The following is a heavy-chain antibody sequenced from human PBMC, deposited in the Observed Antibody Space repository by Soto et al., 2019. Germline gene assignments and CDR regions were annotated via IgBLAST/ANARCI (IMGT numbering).Heavy chain of an antibody. Sequence: ASVKVSCKASGYTFTSYAMHWVRQAPGQRLEWMGWINAGSGNTKYSQKFQGRVTITRDTSASTAYMELSSLRSEDTAVYYCARELIAAAGAFDYWGQGTLVTVSS. D-gene: IGHD6-13*01. CDR1: GYTFTSYA. CDR2: INAGSGNT. CDR3: ARELIAAAGAFDY. J-gene: IGHJ4*02. V-gene: IGHV1-3*01.